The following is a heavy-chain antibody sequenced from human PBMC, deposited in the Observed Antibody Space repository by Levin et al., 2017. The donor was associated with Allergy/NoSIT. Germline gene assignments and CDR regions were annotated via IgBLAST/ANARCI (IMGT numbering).Heavy chain of an antibody. V-gene: IGHV3-30*18. J-gene: IGHJ6*02. CDR2: ISYDGTNK. CDR1: GFTFSSYG. Sequence: GGSLRLSCAVSGFTFSSYGMHWVRQAPGKGLEWVAVISYDGTNKYYADSVKGRFTISRDNSKNMLPLQMNSLRAEDTAVYYCAKAIGRVDYYNMDVWGQGTTVTVSS. D-gene: IGHD2-15*01. CDR3: AKAIGRVDYYNMDV.